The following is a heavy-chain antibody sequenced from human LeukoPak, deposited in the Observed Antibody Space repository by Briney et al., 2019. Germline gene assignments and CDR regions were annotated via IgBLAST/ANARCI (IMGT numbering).Heavy chain of an antibody. D-gene: IGHD3-3*01. Sequence: GGSLRLSCAASGFTFSSYWMSWVRQAPGKGLEWVVNIKQDGSEKYYVDSVKGRFTISRDNAKNSLYLQMNSLRAEDTAVYYCAREVYDFWSGYRLYYFDYWGQGTLVTVSS. CDR1: GFTFSSYW. V-gene: IGHV3-7*01. CDR2: IKQDGSEK. J-gene: IGHJ4*02. CDR3: AREVYDFWSGYRLYYFDY.